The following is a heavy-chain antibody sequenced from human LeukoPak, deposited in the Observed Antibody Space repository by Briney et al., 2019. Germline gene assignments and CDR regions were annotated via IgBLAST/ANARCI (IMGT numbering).Heavy chain of an antibody. D-gene: IGHD4-23*01. Sequence: SVKVSCKASGGTFSSYAISWVRQATGQGLEWMGGIIPIFGTANYAQKFQGRVTITTDESTSTAYMELSSLRSEDTAVYYCASIMGYGGNGGARYWGQGTLVAVSS. V-gene: IGHV1-69*05. CDR2: IIPIFGTA. J-gene: IGHJ4*02. CDR1: GGTFSSYA. CDR3: ASIMGYGGNGGARY.